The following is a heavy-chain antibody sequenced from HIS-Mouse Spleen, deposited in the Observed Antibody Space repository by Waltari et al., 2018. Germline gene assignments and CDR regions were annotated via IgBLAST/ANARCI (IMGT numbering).Heavy chain of an antibody. CDR2: IDWDDDK. J-gene: IGHJ4*02. CDR3: ARIAEGYSSGWYAFDY. V-gene: IGHV2-70*15. CDR1: GFSLSTSGMC. D-gene: IGHD6-19*01. Sequence: QVTLRESGPALVKPTQTLTLTCTFSGFSLSTSGMCVSWIRQPPGKALEGLARIDWDDDKYYSTSLKTRLTISKDTSKNQEVLTMTNMDPVDTATYYCARIAEGYSSGWYAFDYWGQGTLVTVSS.